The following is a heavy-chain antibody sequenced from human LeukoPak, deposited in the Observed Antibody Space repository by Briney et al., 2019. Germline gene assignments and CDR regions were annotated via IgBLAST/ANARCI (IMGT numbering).Heavy chain of an antibody. D-gene: IGHD3-10*01. J-gene: IGHJ4*02. CDR3: AKGGSRWFGEFL. Sequence: PGGSLRLSCAASGFTFSSYAMSWVRQAPGKGLEWVSAISGSGGSTYYADSVKGQFTISRDNSKNTLYLQMNSLRAEDTAVYYCAKGGSRWFGEFLWGQGTLVTVSS. CDR1: GFTFSSYA. CDR2: ISGSGGST. V-gene: IGHV3-23*01.